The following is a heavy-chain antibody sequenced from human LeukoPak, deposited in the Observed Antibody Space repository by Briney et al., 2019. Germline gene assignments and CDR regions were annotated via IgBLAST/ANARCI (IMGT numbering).Heavy chain of an antibody. Sequence: GGSLRLSCAASGFTFSSYGMHWVRQAPGKGLEWVAVISYDGSNKYYADSVKGRFTISRDNSKNTLYLQMNSLRAEDTAVYYCARGLLMGDYVWGSYDYWGQGTLVTVSS. V-gene: IGHV3-30*03. CDR2: ISYDGSNK. CDR1: GFTFSSYG. CDR3: ARGLLMGDYVWGSYDY. J-gene: IGHJ4*02. D-gene: IGHD3-16*01.